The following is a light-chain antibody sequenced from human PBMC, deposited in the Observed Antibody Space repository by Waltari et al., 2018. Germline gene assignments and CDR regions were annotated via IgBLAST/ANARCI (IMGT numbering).Light chain of an antibody. J-gene: IGKJ2*01. CDR3: QQYGSSPRVYT. Sequence: EIVLTQSPGTLSLSPGERATLSCTASQSVSSSYLAWYQQKPGQAPRLLIYGASSRATGIPDRFSGSGSGTDFTLTISRLEPEDFAVYYCQQYGSSPRVYTFGQGTKLEIK. CDR2: GAS. V-gene: IGKV3-20*01. CDR1: QSVSSSY.